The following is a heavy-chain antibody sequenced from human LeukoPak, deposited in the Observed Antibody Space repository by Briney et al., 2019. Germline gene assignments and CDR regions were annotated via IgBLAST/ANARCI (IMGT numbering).Heavy chain of an antibody. CDR1: GFTVSSNY. CDR2: ISSSSTYI. Sequence: GGSLRLSCAASGFTVSSNYMSWVRQAPGKGLEWVSSISSSSTYIYYADSVKGRFTISRDKARNSLYLQMKSLRAEDTAVYYCARDRLGIVGATYEFDNWGQGTLVIVSS. J-gene: IGHJ4*02. CDR3: ARDRLGIVGATYEFDN. D-gene: IGHD1-26*01. V-gene: IGHV3-21*01.